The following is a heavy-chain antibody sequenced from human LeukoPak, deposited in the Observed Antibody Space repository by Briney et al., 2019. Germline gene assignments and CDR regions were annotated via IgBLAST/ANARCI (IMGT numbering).Heavy chain of an antibody. Sequence: ASVKVSCKASGGTFNSSAFNWVRQAPGQGLEWMGWISAYNGNTNYAQKLQGRVTMTTDTSTSTAYMELRSLRSDDTAVYYCARDRVGYYGSGSYDYWGQGTLVTVSS. J-gene: IGHJ4*02. CDR1: GGTFNSSA. D-gene: IGHD3-10*01. CDR2: ISAYNGNT. V-gene: IGHV1-18*01. CDR3: ARDRVGYYGSGSYDY.